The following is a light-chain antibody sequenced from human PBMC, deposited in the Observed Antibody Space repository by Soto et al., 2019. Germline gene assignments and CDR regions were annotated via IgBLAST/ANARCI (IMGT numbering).Light chain of an antibody. CDR2: DVT. V-gene: IGLV2-14*03. J-gene: IGLJ2*01. CDR1: SSDIGAFNY. Sequence: QSALTQPASVSGSPAQSITISCSGTSSDIGAFNYVSWYQHHPGKAPKVLIYDVTNRPSGISYRFSASKSGNTASLTISGLQPEDEAHYFCSSYTVTSSVIFGGGTQLT. CDR3: SSYTVTSSVI.